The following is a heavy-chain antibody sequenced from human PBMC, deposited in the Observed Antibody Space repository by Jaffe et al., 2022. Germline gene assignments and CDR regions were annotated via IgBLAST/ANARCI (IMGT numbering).Heavy chain of an antibody. V-gene: IGHV1-46*01. CDR2: INPSDGST. J-gene: IGHJ4*02. CDR1: GYTFTNYY. D-gene: IGHD1-1*01. Sequence: QVQLVQSGSEVKKPGASVKVSCKASGYTFTNYYMHWVRQAPGQGLEYMGIINPSDGSTNYAQKFQGRVTMTRDTSTNTVYMELSSLRSEDTAVYYCAREVPHTYNFEYWGQGTLVTVSS. CDR3: AREVPHTYNFEY.